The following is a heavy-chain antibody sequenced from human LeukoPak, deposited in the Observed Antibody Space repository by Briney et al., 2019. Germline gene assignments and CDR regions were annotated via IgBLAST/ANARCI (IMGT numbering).Heavy chain of an antibody. CDR1: GYTFTSYY. CDR2: MNPNSGNT. D-gene: IGHD6-6*01. CDR3: ARGSSSWEDAFDI. V-gene: IGHV1-8*03. Sequence: ASVKVSCKASGYTFTSYYMHWVRQATGQGLEWMGWMNPNSGNTGYAQKFQGRVTITRNTSISTAYMELSSLRSEDTAVYYCARGSSSWEDAFDIWGQGTMVTVSS. J-gene: IGHJ3*02.